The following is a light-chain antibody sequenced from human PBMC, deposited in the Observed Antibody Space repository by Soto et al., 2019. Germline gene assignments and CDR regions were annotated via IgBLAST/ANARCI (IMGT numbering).Light chain of an antibody. CDR2: GAS. J-gene: IGKJ1*01. CDR3: QQYNNWPGT. CDR1: QSVSSN. Sequence: EIXMTQSPVTLFVSPGERATLSCRASQSVSSNLAWYQQKPGQAPRLLIYGASTRATGIPARFSGSGSGTEFTLTISSLQSEDFAVYYCQQYNNWPGTFGQGTKV. V-gene: IGKV3-15*01.